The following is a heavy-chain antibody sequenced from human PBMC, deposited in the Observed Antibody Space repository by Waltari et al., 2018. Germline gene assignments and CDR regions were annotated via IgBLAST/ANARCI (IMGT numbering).Heavy chain of an antibody. CDR2: FAPEDGET. CDR1: GYTLTELS. J-gene: IGHJ5*02. D-gene: IGHD2-2*01. Sequence: QVQLVQSGAEVKKPGASVKVSCKVSGYTLTELSMHWVRQAPGKGLEWMGGFAPEDGETIYAQKVQGRVTMTEDTSTDTAYMELSSLRAEDTAVYYCATATGYCSSTSCLNWFDPWGQGTLVTVSS. CDR3: ATATGYCSSTSCLNWFDP. V-gene: IGHV1-24*01.